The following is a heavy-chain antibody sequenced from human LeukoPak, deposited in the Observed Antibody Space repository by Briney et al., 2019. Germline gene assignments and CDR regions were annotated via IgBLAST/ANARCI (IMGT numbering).Heavy chain of an antibody. CDR3: AKDRPLNWGYYFDS. V-gene: IGHV3-23*01. J-gene: IGHJ4*02. Sequence: GGSLRLSCAASGLTFTNYAMTWVRQAPGKGLEWVSSISASAGTTYYADSVKGRFTISRDTSKTTLHLQMSSLRADDTAVYYCAKDRPLNWGYYFDSWGQGTVVTVSS. CDR2: ISASAGTT. CDR1: GLTFTNYA. D-gene: IGHD7-27*01.